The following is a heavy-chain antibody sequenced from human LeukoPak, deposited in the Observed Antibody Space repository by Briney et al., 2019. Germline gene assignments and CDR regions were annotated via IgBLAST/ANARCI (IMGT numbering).Heavy chain of an antibody. CDR2: ISAYNGNT. D-gene: IGHD2-2*01. V-gene: IGHV1-18*01. Sequence: ASVKVSGKASGYTFTSYGITWVRQAPGQGLEWMGWISAYNGNTMYAQNLQGRVTMTTDTSTSTAYMDLRSLRSDDTAVYYCARGSRDCSSTSCYAGIHYWGQGTLVTVSS. CDR3: ARGSRDCSSTSCYAGIHY. CDR1: GYTFTSYG. J-gene: IGHJ4*02.